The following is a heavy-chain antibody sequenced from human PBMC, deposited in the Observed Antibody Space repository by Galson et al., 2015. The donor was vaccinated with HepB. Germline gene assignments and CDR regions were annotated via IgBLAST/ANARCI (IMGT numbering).Heavy chain of an antibody. CDR3: ARGEGYSSSWYLHEHWYFDL. Sequence: SVKVSCKASGYTFTSYGISWVRQAPGQGLEWMGWISAYNGNTNYAQKLQGRVTMTTDTSTSTAYMELRSLRSDDTAVYYCARGEGYSSSWYLHEHWYFDLWGRGTLVTVSS. D-gene: IGHD6-13*01. V-gene: IGHV1-18*01. J-gene: IGHJ2*01. CDR2: ISAYNGNT. CDR1: GYTFTSYG.